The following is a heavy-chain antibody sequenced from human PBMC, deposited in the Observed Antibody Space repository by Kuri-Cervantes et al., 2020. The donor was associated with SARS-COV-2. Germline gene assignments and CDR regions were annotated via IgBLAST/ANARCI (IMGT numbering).Heavy chain of an antibody. Sequence: GESLKISCVGSGFTFNFYSLPWVRQAPGKGLEWVAVISNDGSNKYYTDSVQGRFTISRDNSKNTLYPQMDSLRAEDTAVYYCSSQWVYSDFDYWGQGVLVTVSS. CDR3: SSQWVYSDFDY. CDR2: ISNDGSNK. V-gene: IGHV3-30-3*01. J-gene: IGHJ4*02. CDR1: GFTFNFYS. D-gene: IGHD6-13*01.